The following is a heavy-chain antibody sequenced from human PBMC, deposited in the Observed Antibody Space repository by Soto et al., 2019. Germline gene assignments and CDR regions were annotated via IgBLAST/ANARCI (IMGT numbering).Heavy chain of an antibody. CDR1: GFTFSSYA. V-gene: IGHV3-23*01. CDR3: AKDSRLWFGELLPYYFDY. CDR2: ISGSGGST. J-gene: IGHJ4*02. Sequence: GGSLRLSCAASGFTFSSYAMSWVRQAPGKGLEWVSAISGSGGSTYYADSVKGRFTISRDNSKNTLYLQMNSLRAEDTAVYYCAKDSRLWFGELLPYYFDYWSQGTLVTVSS. D-gene: IGHD3-10*01.